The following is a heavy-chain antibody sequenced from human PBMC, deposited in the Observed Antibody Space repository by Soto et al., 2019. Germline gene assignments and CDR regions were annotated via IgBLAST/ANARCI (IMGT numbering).Heavy chain of an antibody. V-gene: IGHV1-8*01. J-gene: IGHJ5*02. CDR1: GYTFTTYD. CDR2: MNPNSGDT. CDR3: ARGQWLVPFDT. Sequence: QVQLVQSGAEVKKPGASVKVSCEASGYTFTTYDINWVRQAPGQGLEWMGWMNPNSGDTGYAQKFQGRVTMTRSTPISTGYMYLTGLTSEDTAVYYCARGQWLVPFDTWGQGTLVTVSS. D-gene: IGHD6-19*01.